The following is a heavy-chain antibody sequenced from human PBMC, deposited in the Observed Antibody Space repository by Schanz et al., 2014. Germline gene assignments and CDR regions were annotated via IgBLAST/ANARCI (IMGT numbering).Heavy chain of an antibody. D-gene: IGHD6-6*01. CDR2: INPNSGGT. Sequence: QVQLLQSGAEVKKPGASVKVSCTASGHPFTAYYMHWVRQAPGQGLEWMGRINPNSGGTNYAENFQGRVTMTRDTSISTAYMELSRLRSDDTAVYYCARAGQDFEYSSLSPIWYFDLWGRGTLVTVSS. CDR3: ARAGQDFEYSSLSPIWYFDL. J-gene: IGHJ2*01. CDR1: GHPFTAYY. V-gene: IGHV1-2*06.